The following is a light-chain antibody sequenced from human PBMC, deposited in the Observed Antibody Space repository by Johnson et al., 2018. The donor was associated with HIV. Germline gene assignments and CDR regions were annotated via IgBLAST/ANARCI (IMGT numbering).Light chain of an antibody. V-gene: IGLV1-51*01. CDR1: SSNIGNNY. J-gene: IGLJ1*01. CDR2: DNN. Sequence: QSVLTQPPSVSAAPGQKVTISCSGSSSNIGNNYVSWYQQLPGTAPKLLIYDNNKRPSGIPDRFSGSKSGTSATPGITGLQPGDEADYYCGTWDSSLSAMGLGTGTKVTVL. CDR3: GTWDSSLSAMG.